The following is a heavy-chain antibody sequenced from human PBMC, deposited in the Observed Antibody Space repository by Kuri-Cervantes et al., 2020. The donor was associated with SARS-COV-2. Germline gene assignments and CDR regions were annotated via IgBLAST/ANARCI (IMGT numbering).Heavy chain of an antibody. CDR1: GYTFTGYY. V-gene: IGHV1-2*02. D-gene: IGHD6-13*01. CDR3: ARDGSSGWFNWYDP. J-gene: IGHJ5*02. Sequence: ASVKVSCKASGYTFTGYYMHWVRQAPGRGLEWMGWINPNSGGTNYAQKFQGRVTMTRDTSISTAYMELGRLRSDDTAVYYCARDGSSGWFNWYDPWGQGTLVTVSS. CDR2: INPNSGGT.